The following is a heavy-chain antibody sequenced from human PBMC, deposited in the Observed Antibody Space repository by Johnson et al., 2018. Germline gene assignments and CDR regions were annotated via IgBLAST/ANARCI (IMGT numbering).Heavy chain of an antibody. J-gene: IGHJ6*02. V-gene: IGHV3-9*01. D-gene: IGHD4-17*01. Sequence: VQLVESGGGVVQPGRSLRLSCAASGFTFDDYAMHWVRQAPGKGLEWVSGISWNSGSIGYADSVKGRFTISRDNAKNSLYLQMNSLRVEDTALYYCAKSYGDYGRGYGMDVWGQGTTVTVSS. CDR2: ISWNSGSI. CDR1: GFTFDDYA. CDR3: AKSYGDYGRGYGMDV.